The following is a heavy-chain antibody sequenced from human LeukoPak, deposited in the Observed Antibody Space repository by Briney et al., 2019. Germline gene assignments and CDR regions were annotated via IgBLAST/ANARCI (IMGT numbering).Heavy chain of an antibody. D-gene: IGHD6-13*01. J-gene: IGHJ4*02. CDR3: ARGYSSSWYFDY. V-gene: IGHV1-69*01. CDR2: IIPIFGTT. Sequence: SVKVSCKASGGTFSSYAISWVRQAPGQGLVWMGGIIPIFGTTNYAQKFQGRVTITAAESTSTAYMELSSLRSEDTAVYYCARGYSSSWYFDYWGQGTLVTVSS. CDR1: GGTFSSYA.